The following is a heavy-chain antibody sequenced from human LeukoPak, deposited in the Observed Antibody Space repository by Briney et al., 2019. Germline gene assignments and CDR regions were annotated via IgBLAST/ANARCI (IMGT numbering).Heavy chain of an antibody. Sequence: GGSLRLSCAASGFTFIRYTMNWVRQAPGKGLEWVSSISSSSSSSYINYADSVKGRFTISRDNAKSSLYLQINRLRAEDTAVYYCARDQPGWNGGWYYWGQGTLVTVSS. CDR2: ISSSSSSSYI. J-gene: IGHJ4*02. D-gene: IGHD6-19*01. CDR3: ARDQPGWNGGWYY. CDR1: GFTFIRYT. V-gene: IGHV3-21*01.